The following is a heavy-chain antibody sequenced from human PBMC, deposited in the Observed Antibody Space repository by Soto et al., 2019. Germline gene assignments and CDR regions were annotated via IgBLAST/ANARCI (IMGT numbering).Heavy chain of an antibody. D-gene: IGHD6-19*01. CDR3: ARILEKGSSGWYGMVSYYYMDV. CDR1: GFTFDDYA. Sequence: SLRLSCAASGFTFDDYAMHWVRQAPGKGLEWVSGISWNSGSIGYADSVKGRFTISKDTSKNQVVLTMTNMDPVDTATYYCARILEKGSSGWYGMVSYYYMDVWGKGTTVTVSS. V-gene: IGHV3-9*01. CDR2: ISWNSGSI. J-gene: IGHJ6*03.